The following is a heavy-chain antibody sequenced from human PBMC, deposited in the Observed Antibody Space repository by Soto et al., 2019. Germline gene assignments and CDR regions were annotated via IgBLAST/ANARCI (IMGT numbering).Heavy chain of an antibody. CDR2: IYDSGST. D-gene: IGHD4-17*01. CDR3: ARDRLPPDGDYAIGWAYGMDV. CDR1: GGSISSYC. J-gene: IGHJ6*02. Sequence: PSETRSRTWAVSGGSISSYCWSWIGQPPRKGLEWIGYIYDSGSTNYHPSLKSRVTISVDTSKNQVSLKQSSVTAADTAVYDGARDRLPPDGDYAIGWAYGMDVWGQGTRVTVSS. V-gene: IGHV4-59*01.